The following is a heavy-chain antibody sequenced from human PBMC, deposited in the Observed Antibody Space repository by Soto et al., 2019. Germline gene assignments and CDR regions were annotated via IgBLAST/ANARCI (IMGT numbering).Heavy chain of an antibody. J-gene: IGHJ6*02. CDR1: GGSISSSSYY. CDR3: ARMGDTVLVPDVNYYYGMDV. Sequence: PSEILSLTCTVSGGSISSSSYYWGWIRQPPGKGLEWIGSIYYSGSTYYNPSLKSRVTISVDTSKNQFSLKLSSVTAADTAVYYCARMGDTVLVPDVNYYYGMDVWGQGTTVNVSS. CDR2: IYYSGST. D-gene: IGHD2-2*01. V-gene: IGHV4-39*01.